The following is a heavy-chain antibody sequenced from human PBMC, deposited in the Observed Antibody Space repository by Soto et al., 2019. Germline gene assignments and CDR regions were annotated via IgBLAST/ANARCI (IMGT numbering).Heavy chain of an antibody. CDR3: ARKPDVATAKVGGGYVFDV. CDR1: SGSIFTTNW. CDR2: IYHSGSP. D-gene: IGHD3-16*01. Sequence: QVQLQESGPGLVKPSGTLSLTCAASSGSIFTTNWWSWVRQSPGRGLQWIGDIYHSGSPKYNPSLERRVGVSIDESKARFFLNVNSVTAEDTAVYYCARKPDVATAKVGGGYVFDVWGHRTMVNVSS. J-gene: IGHJ3*01. V-gene: IGHV4-4*02.